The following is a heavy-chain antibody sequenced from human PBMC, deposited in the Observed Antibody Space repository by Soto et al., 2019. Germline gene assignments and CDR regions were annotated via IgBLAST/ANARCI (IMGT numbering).Heavy chain of an antibody. CDR3: VRSKGGYSYGTPFDY. Sequence: EVQLEESGGALVQPGRSLRLSCAASGFTFDDYAMYWVRQVLGMGLEWVSSISWNSGNIGYADSVKGRFTTSRDNAENSLYLQMNSLRPEDTALYYCVRSKGGYSYGTPFDYWGQGTLVTVSS. J-gene: IGHJ4*02. CDR1: GFTFDDYA. CDR2: ISWNSGNI. V-gene: IGHV3-9*01. D-gene: IGHD5-18*01.